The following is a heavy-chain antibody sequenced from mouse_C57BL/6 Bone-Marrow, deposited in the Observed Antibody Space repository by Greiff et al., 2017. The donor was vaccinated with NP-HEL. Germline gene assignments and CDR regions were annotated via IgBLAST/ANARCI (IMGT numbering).Heavy chain of an antibody. CDR2: IYPGSGST. J-gene: IGHJ4*01. CDR3: ARGGITTVVLYYYAMDY. V-gene: IGHV1-55*01. CDR1: GYTFTSYW. Sequence: VQLQQPGAELVKPGASVKMSCKASGYTFTSYWITWVKQRPGQGLEWIGDIYPGSGSTNYNEKFKSKATLTVDTSSSTAYMQLSSLTSEDSAVDYCARGGITTVVLYYYAMDYWGQGTSVTVSS. D-gene: IGHD1-1*01.